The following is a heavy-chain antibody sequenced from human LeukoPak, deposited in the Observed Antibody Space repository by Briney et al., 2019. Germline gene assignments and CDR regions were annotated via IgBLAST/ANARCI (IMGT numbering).Heavy chain of an antibody. J-gene: IGHJ5*02. CDR2: IYYSGST. D-gene: IGHD4-17*01. Sequence: SETLSLTCTVSGGSISSSSYYWGWIRQPPGEGLEWIGSIYYSGSTYYNPSLKSRVTISIDTSKNQFSLRLSSVSAADTAVYFCASTRGLTADGWFDPRGQGTLVTVSS. CDR1: GGSISSSSYY. CDR3: ASTRGLTADGWFDP. V-gene: IGHV4-39*07.